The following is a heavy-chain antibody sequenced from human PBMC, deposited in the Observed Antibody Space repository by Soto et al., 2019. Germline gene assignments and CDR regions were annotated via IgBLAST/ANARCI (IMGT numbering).Heavy chain of an antibody. CDR1: GYTFTSYY. Sequence: XSVKVSCNASGYTFTSYYMHWVRQAPGQGLEWMGIINPSGGSTSYAQKFQGRVTMTRDTSTSTVYMELSSLRSEDTAVYYCARVSYDILTGHPYYFDYWGQGALVTVSS. V-gene: IGHV1-46*01. J-gene: IGHJ4*02. D-gene: IGHD3-9*01. CDR3: ARVSYDILTGHPYYFDY. CDR2: INPSGGST.